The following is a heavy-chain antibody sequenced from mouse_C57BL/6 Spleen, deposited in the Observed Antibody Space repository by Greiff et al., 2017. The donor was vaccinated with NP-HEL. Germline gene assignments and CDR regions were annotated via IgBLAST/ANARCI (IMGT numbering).Heavy chain of an antibody. CDR3: ARGGSGIDY. D-gene: IGHD3-2*02. J-gene: IGHJ2*01. CDR1: GYTFTSYW. CDR2: IYPSGSET. V-gene: IGHV1-61*01. Sequence: VQLQQPGAELVRPGSSVKLSCKASGYTFTSYWMDWVKQRPGQGLEWIGNIYPSGSETYYNHKFKDKATLTVDKSSSTAYMQLSSLTSEDSAVYYCARGGSGIDYWGQGTTLTVSS.